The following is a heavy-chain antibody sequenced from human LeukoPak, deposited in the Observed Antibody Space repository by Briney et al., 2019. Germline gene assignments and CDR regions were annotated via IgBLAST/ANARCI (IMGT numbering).Heavy chain of an antibody. CDR3: ASLDSRTNAFDI. D-gene: IGHD1/OR15-1a*01. CDR2: IYYSGST. V-gene: IGHV4-39*02. Sequence: SETLSLTCTVSGGSISSSSYYWGWIRQPPGKGLEWIGNIYYSGSTYYNPSLKSRVTISVDTSKNHFSLKLSSVTAADTAVYYCASLDSRTNAFDIWGQGTMVTVSS. J-gene: IGHJ3*02. CDR1: GGSISSSSYY.